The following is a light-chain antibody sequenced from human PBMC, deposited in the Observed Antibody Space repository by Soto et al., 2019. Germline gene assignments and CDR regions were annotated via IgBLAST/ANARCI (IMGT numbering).Light chain of an antibody. Sequence: EVVLTQSPVTLSLSPGERATLSCRASQSFRGLLAWYQQKPGQAPRLLIYDAYNRATGIPPRFSGSGSGTDFTLTISSLEPEDSAVYYCQQYGSPLTFGGGTKVEIK. CDR3: QQYGSPLT. V-gene: IGKV3-11*01. CDR2: DAY. CDR1: QSFRGL. J-gene: IGKJ4*01.